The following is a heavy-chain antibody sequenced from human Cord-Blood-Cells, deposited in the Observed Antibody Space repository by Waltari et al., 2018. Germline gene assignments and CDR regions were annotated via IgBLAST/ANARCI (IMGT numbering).Heavy chain of an antibody. CDR1: AGSTSSSLYS. Sequence: QLQLQESGPGLVKPSATLSLTCTVSAGSTSSSLYSWAWIRQPPGKGLEWIGSIYYSGSTYYNPSLKSRVTISVDTSKNQFSLKLSSVTAADTAVYYCARQRGYSSSWYWYFDLWGRGTLVTVSS. CDR2: IYYSGST. J-gene: IGHJ2*01. D-gene: IGHD6-13*01. V-gene: IGHV4-39*01. CDR3: ARQRGYSSSWYWYFDL.